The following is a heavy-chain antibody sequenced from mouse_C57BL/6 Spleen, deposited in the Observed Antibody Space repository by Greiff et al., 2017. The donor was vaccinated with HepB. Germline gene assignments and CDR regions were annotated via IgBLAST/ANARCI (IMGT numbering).Heavy chain of an antibody. CDR3: ARSVGGDYGPWYFDV. D-gene: IGHD2-4*01. V-gene: IGHV1-84*01. J-gene: IGHJ1*03. Sequence: VQLQQSGPELVKPGASVKISCKASGYTFTDYYINWVKQRPGQGLEWIGWIYPGSGNTKYNEKFKGKATLTVVTSSSTAYMQLRSLTSEDSAVYFCARSVGGDYGPWYFDVWGTGTTVTVSS. CDR1: GYTFTDYY. CDR2: IYPGSGNT.